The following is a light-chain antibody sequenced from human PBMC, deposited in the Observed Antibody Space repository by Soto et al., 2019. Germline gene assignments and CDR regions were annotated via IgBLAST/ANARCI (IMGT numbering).Light chain of an antibody. Sequence: IQMTQSPSTLSASVGDRVTITCRASQSISSSLAWYQQKPGKAPKLLIYKASSLESGVPSRFSGSGSGTEFTLTISSLQPDDFATYYCQQYNSYSEGTFGQGTKVEIK. V-gene: IGKV1-5*03. CDR3: QQYNSYSEGT. CDR2: KAS. J-gene: IGKJ1*01. CDR1: QSISSS.